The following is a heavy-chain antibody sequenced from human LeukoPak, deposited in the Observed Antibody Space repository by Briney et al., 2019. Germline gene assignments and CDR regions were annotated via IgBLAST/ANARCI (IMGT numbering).Heavy chain of an antibody. V-gene: IGHV3-23*01. D-gene: IGHD1-26*01. Sequence: GGSLRLSCAASGFTFSSYAMSWVRQAPGKGLEWGSAISGSGGSTYYADSVKGRFTISRDNSKNTLYLQMNSLRAEDTAVYYCAKGYGVGAINYYYYYMDVWGKGTTVTVSS. CDR2: ISGSGGST. J-gene: IGHJ6*03. CDR1: GFTFSSYA. CDR3: AKGYGVGAINYYYYYMDV.